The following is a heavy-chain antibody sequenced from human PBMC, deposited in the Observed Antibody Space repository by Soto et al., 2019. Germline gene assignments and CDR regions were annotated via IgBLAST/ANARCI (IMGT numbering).Heavy chain of an antibody. CDR1: GFTVSSNY. J-gene: IGHJ4*02. D-gene: IGHD2-2*01. CDR3: ATASVVPALVDY. V-gene: IGHV3-66*01. CDR2: IYSGGST. Sequence: PGGSLRLSCAASGFTVSSNYMSWVRQAPGKGLEWVSVIYSGGSTYYADSVKGRFTISRDNSKNTLYLQMNSLRAEDTAVYYCATASVVPALVDYWGQGTLVTVSS.